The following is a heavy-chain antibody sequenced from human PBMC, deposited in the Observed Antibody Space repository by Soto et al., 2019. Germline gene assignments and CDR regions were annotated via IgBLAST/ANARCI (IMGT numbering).Heavy chain of an antibody. V-gene: IGHV1-18*01. D-gene: IGHD1-26*01. CDR3: ARERQSEPLPY. Sequence: QVQLMQSGAEVKKPGASVKVSCKASGYKFSNYGITWVRQVPGHGLEWLVWISGYNSNTKYAHHLQDSVTITTDTSASTAYLELRNLRYDDASFYVCARERQSEPLPYWGQGTLVVVSS. J-gene: IGHJ4*02. CDR2: ISGYNSNT. CDR1: GYKFSNYG.